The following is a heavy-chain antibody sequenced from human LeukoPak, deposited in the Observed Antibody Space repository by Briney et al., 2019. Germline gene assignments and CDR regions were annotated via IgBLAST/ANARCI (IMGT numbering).Heavy chain of an antibody. Sequence: PGGSLRLSCAASGFTFIKYSMTWVRQAPGKGLEWVSSISTSSSYIYSADSLKGRFTISRDNAKNSLYLQMNSLRVEDTAVYYCARDSLHPSSLHYYFDYWGQGTLVTVSS. CDR1: GFTFIKYS. CDR3: ARDSLHPSSLHYYFDY. CDR2: ISTSSSYI. J-gene: IGHJ4*02. D-gene: IGHD6-6*01. V-gene: IGHV3-21*01.